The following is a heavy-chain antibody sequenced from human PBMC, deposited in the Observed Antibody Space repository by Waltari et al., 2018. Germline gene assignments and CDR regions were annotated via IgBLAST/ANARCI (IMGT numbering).Heavy chain of an antibody. D-gene: IGHD3-10*01. Sequence: EVQLVESGGGLIQPGGSLRLSCAASGFTVSSNYMNWVRQAPGKGLEWVSGIYSGGTTYYADSVKGRFTISRDKSKNTLYLQMNRLTAEDTAVYYCARATYSYGSGRYPFDYWGQGTLVTVSS. CDR1: GFTVSSNY. CDR3: ARATYSYGSGRYPFDY. CDR2: IYSGGTT. V-gene: IGHV3-53*01. J-gene: IGHJ4*02.